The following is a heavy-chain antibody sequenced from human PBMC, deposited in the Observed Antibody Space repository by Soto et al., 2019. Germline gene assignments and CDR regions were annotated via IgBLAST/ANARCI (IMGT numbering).Heavy chain of an antibody. J-gene: IGHJ6*03. CDR1: GGSISSYY. D-gene: IGHD3-3*02. CDR2: IYYSGST. V-gene: IGHV4-59*12. Sequence: QVQLQESGPGLVKPSETLSLTCTVSGGSISSYYWSWIRQPPGKGLEWIGYIYYSGSTTYNPSLMRRVTISVDTSKNQFSLKLSSVTAPDTAVYYCARSIHHFWRGYWDYYYYMDVWGKGTTVTVSS. CDR3: ARSIHHFWRGYWDYYYYMDV.